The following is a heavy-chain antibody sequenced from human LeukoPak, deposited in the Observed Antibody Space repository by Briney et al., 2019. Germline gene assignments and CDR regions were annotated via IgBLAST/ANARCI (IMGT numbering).Heavy chain of an antibody. CDR3: ARSGRDYDILTGDSDGLGYYYYGMDV. J-gene: IGHJ6*02. D-gene: IGHD3-9*01. V-gene: IGHV1-46*01. CDR2: INPSGGST. CDR1: GYTFTSYY. Sequence: ASVKVSCKASGYTFTSYYMHWVRQAPGQGLEWMGIINPSGGSTSYAQKFQGRVTMTRDTSTSTVYMELSSLRSEDTAVYYCARSGRDYDILTGDSDGLGYYYYGMDVWGQGTTVTVPS.